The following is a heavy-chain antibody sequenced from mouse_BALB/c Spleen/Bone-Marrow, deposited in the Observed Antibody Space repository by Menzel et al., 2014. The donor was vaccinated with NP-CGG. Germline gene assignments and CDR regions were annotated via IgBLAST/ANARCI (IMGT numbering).Heavy chain of an antibody. CDR3: ARSGSSSGYFDY. Sequence: EVQGVESGGGLVQPGGSRKLSCAASGFTFSSFGMHWVRQAPEKGLEWVAYISSGSSTIYYADTVMGLFTISRDNPKNTLFLQMTSLRSEDTAMYYCARSGSSSGYFDYWGQGTTLTVSS. V-gene: IGHV5-17*02. CDR1: GFTFSSFG. D-gene: IGHD1-1*01. J-gene: IGHJ2*01. CDR2: ISSGSSTI.